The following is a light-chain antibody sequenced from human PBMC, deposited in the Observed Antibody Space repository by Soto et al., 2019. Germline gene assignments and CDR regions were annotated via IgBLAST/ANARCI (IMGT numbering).Light chain of an antibody. J-gene: IGKJ4*01. V-gene: IGKV3-20*01. CDR1: QSASSY. Sequence: EIVLTQSPATLSLSPGERATLSCRASQSASSYLAWYQQKPGQAPRLLIYGASNRATGIPDRFSGSGSGPDFTLTISRLEPEDFAMYYCHQYGSSPLTSGGGTKVDI. CDR3: HQYGSSPLT. CDR2: GAS.